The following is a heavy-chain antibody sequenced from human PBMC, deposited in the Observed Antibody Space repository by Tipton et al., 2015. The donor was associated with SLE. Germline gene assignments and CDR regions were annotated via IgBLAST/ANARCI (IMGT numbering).Heavy chain of an antibody. J-gene: IGHJ3*02. CDR2: INHSGSI. CDR1: GGSFSGYY. CDR3: ARGPTVTTGAFDI. D-gene: IGHD4-17*01. Sequence: TLSLTCAVYGGSFSGYYWSWIRQPPGKGLEWIGEINHSGSINYNPSLKSRVTISVDTSKNQFSLKLSSVTAADTAVYYCARGPTVTTGAFDIWGQGTMVTVSS. V-gene: IGHV4-34*01.